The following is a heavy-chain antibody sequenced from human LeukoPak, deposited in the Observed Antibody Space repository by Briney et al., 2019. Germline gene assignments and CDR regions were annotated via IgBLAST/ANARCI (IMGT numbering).Heavy chain of an antibody. Sequence: SETLSLTCTVSGGSISSGSYYWSWIRQPAGKGLEWIGRIYTSGSTNYNPSLKSRVTISVDTSKNQFSLKLRSVTAADTAVYYCARANWALSFDYWGQGTLVTVSS. CDR3: ARANWALSFDY. CDR2: IYTSGST. J-gene: IGHJ4*02. CDR1: GGSISSGSYY. D-gene: IGHD1-1*01. V-gene: IGHV4-61*02.